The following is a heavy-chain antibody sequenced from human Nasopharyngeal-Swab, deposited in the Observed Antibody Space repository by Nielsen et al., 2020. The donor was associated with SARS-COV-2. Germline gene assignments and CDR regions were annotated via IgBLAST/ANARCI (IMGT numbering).Heavy chain of an antibody. CDR2: ISSSSSYI. V-gene: IGHV3-21*01. CDR3: ARAGGDYYYYYYMDV. Sequence: GESLKISCAASGFTFSSYSMNWVRQAPGKGLEWVSSISSSSSYIYYADSVKGRFTISRDNAKNSLYLQMNSLRAEDTAVCYCARAGGDYYYYYYMDVWGKGTTVTVSS. D-gene: IGHD4-17*01. J-gene: IGHJ6*03. CDR1: GFTFSSYS.